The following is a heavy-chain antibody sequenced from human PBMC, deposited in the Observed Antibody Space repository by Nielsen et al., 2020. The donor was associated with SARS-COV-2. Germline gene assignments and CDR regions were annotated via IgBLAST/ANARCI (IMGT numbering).Heavy chain of an antibody. CDR3: ARGGQWAVAGK. J-gene: IGHJ4*02. CDR2: IYYSGST. Sequence: SETLSLTCTVSGGSISSSSYYWGWIRQPPGKGLEWIGSIYYSGSTYYNPSLKSRVTISVDTSKNQFSLKLSSVTAADTAVYYCARGGQWAVAGKWGQGTLVTVSS. D-gene: IGHD6-19*01. CDR1: GGSISSSSYY. V-gene: IGHV4-39*07.